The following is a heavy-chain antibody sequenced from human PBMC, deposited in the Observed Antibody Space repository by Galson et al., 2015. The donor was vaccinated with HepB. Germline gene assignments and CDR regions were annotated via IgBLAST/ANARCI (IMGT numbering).Heavy chain of an antibody. J-gene: IGHJ4*02. CDR3: ARGPQDDIVVVVAATDY. V-gene: IGHV3-11*01. Sequence: SLRLSCAASGFTFSDYYMSWIRQAPGKGLEWVSYISSSGSTIYYADSVKGRFTISRDNAKNSLYLQMNSLRAEDTAVYYCARGPQDDIVVVVAATDYWGQGTLVTVSS. CDR2: ISSSGSTI. D-gene: IGHD2-15*01. CDR1: GFTFSDYY.